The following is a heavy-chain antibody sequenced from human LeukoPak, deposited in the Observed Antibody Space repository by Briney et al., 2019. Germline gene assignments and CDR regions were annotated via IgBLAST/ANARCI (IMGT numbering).Heavy chain of an antibody. V-gene: IGHV3-33*08. J-gene: IGHJ4*02. D-gene: IGHD4-17*01. CDR3: ARDWIDGAHFSLDY. CDR1: GFTVSSIY. CDR2: IWYDGSNK. Sequence: GGSLRLSCAASGFTVSSIYMSWVRQAPGKGLEWVAVIWYDGSNKYYADSVKGRFTISRDNSKSTLYLQMNGLRAEDTAVYYCARDWIDGAHFSLDYWGQGTLVTVSS.